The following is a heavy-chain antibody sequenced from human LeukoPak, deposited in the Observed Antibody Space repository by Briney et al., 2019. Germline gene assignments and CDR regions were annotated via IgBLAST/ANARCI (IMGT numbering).Heavy chain of an antibody. CDR2: ISAYNGNT. CDR1: GYTFTSYG. CDR3: ARAPGDYVWGSYRAFDY. D-gene: IGHD3-16*02. Sequence: GASVKVSCKASGYTFTSYGISWVRQAPGQGLEWMGWISAYNGNTNYAQKLQGRVTMTTDTSTSTAYMELGSLRSDDTAVYYCARAPGDYVWGSYRAFDYWGQGTLVTVSS. V-gene: IGHV1-18*01. J-gene: IGHJ4*02.